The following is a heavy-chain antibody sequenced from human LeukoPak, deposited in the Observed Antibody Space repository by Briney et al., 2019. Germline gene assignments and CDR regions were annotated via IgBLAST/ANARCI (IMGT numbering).Heavy chain of an antibody. CDR2: IIPIFGTA. CDR1: GGTFSSYA. D-gene: IGHD1-1*01. J-gene: IGHJ6*03. Sequence: SVKVSCKASGGTFSSYAISWVRQAPGQGLEWMGGIIPIFGTANYAQKFQGRVTITTDESTSTAYMELSSLRSEDTAVYYCARAPATIQLERPYYYYYMDVWGKGTTVTVSS. V-gene: IGHV1-69*05. CDR3: ARAPATIQLERPYYYYYMDV.